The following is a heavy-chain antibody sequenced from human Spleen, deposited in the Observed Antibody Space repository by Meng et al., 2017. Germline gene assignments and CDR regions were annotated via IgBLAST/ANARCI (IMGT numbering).Heavy chain of an antibody. J-gene: IGHJ2*01. Sequence: QVQLVQSGAEVKKPGASVKLSCKASGYTFSSYAMHWVRQAPGQGLEWMGWINTHTGNPTYGQGFTGRFVLSSDTSVSTANLQISSLKAEDTAVYYCARGGPYPDSSGFHWYFDLWGRGTLVTVSS. D-gene: IGHD3-22*01. CDR1: GYTFSSYA. CDR2: INTHTGNP. V-gene: IGHV7-4-1*02. CDR3: ARGGPYPDSSGFHWYFDL.